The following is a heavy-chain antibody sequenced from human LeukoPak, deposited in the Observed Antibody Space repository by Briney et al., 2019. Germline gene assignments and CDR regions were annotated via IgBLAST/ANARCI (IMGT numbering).Heavy chain of an antibody. D-gene: IGHD4-11*01. V-gene: IGHV3-66*01. Sequence: GGSLRLSCAASGFTVSSNYMGWVRQAPGKGLEWVSVIYSGGSTYYADSVKGRFTISRDNSKNTLYLQMNSLRAEDTAVYYCARGGSNPLYYYYGMDVWGQGTTVTVSS. CDR3: ARGGSNPLYYYYGMDV. J-gene: IGHJ6*02. CDR2: IYSGGST. CDR1: GFTVSSNY.